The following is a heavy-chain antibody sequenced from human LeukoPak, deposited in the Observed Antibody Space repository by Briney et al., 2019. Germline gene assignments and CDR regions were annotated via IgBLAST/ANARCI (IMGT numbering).Heavy chain of an antibody. CDR2: INHSGST. J-gene: IGHJ4*02. CDR3: ARGGFSSWPFDY. CDR1: GCSFSGYY. D-gene: IGHD6-13*01. V-gene: IGHV4-34*01. Sequence: SESLSLTCAAYGCSFSGYYLSWVRQPPGKGLEWVGEINHSGSTNYNPSLKSRVTISVDTSKNQFSLKRRSVTAADTAVYYCARGGFSSWPFDYWGQGTLVTVSS.